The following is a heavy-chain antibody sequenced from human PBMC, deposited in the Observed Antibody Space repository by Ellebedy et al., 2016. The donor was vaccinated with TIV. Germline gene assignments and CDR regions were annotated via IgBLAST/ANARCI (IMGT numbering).Heavy chain of an antibody. CDR1: GGTFSSYA. V-gene: IGHV1-2*02. CDR3: AKGGLAVAGTYYYYGMDV. Sequence: AASVKVSCKASGGTFSSYAISWVRQAPGQGLEWMGWINPNSGGTNYAQKFQGRVTMTRDTSISTAYMELSRLRSNDTAVYYGAKGGLAVAGTYYYYGMDVWGQGTTVTVSS. CDR2: INPNSGGT. D-gene: IGHD6-19*01. J-gene: IGHJ6*02.